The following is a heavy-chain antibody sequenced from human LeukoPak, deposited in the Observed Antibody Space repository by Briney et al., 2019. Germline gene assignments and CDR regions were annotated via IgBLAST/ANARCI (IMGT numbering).Heavy chain of an antibody. J-gene: IGHJ4*02. CDR2: ISSSSSYI. D-gene: IGHD4-23*01. CDR3: ARLTPRTIVTSGYFDY. Sequence: GGSLRLSCAASGFTFSTYSMNWVRQAPGKGLEWVSSISSSSSYIYYADSVKGRFTISRDNSKNTLHLQLNSLRAEDTAVYYCARLTPRTIVTSGYFDYWGQGTLVTVSA. V-gene: IGHV3-21*04. CDR1: GFTFSTYS.